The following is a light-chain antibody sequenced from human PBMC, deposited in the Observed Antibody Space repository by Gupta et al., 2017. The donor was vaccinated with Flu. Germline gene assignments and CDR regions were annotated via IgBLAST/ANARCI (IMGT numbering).Light chain of an antibody. Sequence: ATLYLAPRERATDSCRTSQNVGESLAWYQQKPGQPPRLLIYDASKRATGIPARFSGSGSGTEFTLTISSREPEDFAVYFCLQRSDWPLFAFGHGTKVDIK. J-gene: IGKJ3*01. CDR2: DAS. CDR3: LQRSDWPLFA. CDR1: QNVGES. V-gene: IGKV3-11*01.